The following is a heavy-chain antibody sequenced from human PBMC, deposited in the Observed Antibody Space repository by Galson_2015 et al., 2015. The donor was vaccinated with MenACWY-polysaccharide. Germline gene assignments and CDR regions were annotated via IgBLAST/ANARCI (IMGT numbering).Heavy chain of an antibody. CDR2: INADGSAT. V-gene: IGHV3-74*01. CDR3: TKAGAKYCSGSSCYFNWFDP. Sequence: SLRLSCAASGFSFRTYWMHWVRHAPGKGLVWVSRINADGSATGYADSVRGRFTISRDNAKNTLYLEMNSLRAEDTAVYYCTKAGAKYCSGSSCYFNWFDPWGQGTLVTVSS. CDR1: GFSFRTYW. J-gene: IGHJ5*02. D-gene: IGHD2-15*01.